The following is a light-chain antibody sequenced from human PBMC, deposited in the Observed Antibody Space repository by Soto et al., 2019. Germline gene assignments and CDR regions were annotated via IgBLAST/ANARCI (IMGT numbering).Light chain of an antibody. Sequence: DFQMTHSPSTLSASVGDRFTITCPASQNIRSRLAWFQQKPGKAPKLLIYDASSLESGVPQRFSGSGSGTEFTLTISSLQTDDFATYYCQHYNSYSEAFGQGTKVDIK. J-gene: IGKJ1*01. V-gene: IGKV1-5*01. CDR2: DAS. CDR3: QHYNSYSEA. CDR1: QNIRSR.